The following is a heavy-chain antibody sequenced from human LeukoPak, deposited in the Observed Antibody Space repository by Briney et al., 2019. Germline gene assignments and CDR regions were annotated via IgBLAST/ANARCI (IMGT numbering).Heavy chain of an antibody. J-gene: IGHJ4*02. CDR1: GYTFTGYY. CDR2: INPNSGGT. CDR3: AGLWSPCGGDCWDY. D-gene: IGHD2-21*01. Sequence: GASVKVSCKASGYTFTGYYMHWVRQAPGQGLEWMGWINPNSGGTNYAQKFQGRVTMTRDTSISTAYMELSRLRSDDTAVYYCAGLWSPCGGDCWDYWGQGTLVTVSS. V-gene: IGHV1-2*02.